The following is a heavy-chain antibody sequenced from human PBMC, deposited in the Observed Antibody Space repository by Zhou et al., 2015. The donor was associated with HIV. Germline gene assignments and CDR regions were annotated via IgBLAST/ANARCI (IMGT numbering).Heavy chain of an antibody. D-gene: IGHD1-7*01. CDR1: GYTFSSYA. CDR3: ARDVTPNNYNYVAWFDP. Sequence: QVQLVQSGTEAKKPGASVKISCKASGYTFSSYAIHWVRQAPGQRLEWMGWIDSGNGNTKYSQKFQDRINMTRDTSATTAYMELSSLRSEDTAVYYCARDVTPNNYNYVAWFDPWGQGPWSPSPQ. V-gene: IGHV1-3*01. CDR2: IDSGNGNT. J-gene: IGHJ5*02.